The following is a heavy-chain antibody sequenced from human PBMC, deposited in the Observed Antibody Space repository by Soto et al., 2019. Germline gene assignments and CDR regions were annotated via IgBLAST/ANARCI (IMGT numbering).Heavy chain of an antibody. V-gene: IGHV1-2*04. Sequence: QVQLVQSGAEVKKPGASVKVSCKASGYTFTGYYMHWVRQAPGQGLEWMGWINPNSGGTNYAQKFQGWVTMTRDTSISTDYMELSRLRSDDTAVYYCARDGSAVAGTGYYYYYGMDVWGQGTTVTVSS. J-gene: IGHJ6*02. CDR1: GYTFTGYY. CDR2: INPNSGGT. D-gene: IGHD6-19*01. CDR3: ARDGSAVAGTGYYYYYGMDV.